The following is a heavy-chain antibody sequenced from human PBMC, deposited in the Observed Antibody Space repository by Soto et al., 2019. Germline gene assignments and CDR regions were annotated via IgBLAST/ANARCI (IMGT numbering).Heavy chain of an antibody. CDR3: ARDSRTSYTYSYDSSGYTFDAFDI. CDR2: IIPIFGTA. D-gene: IGHD3-22*01. V-gene: IGHV1-69*01. Sequence: QVQLVQSGAEVKKPGSSVKVSCKASGGTFSSYAISWVRQAPGQGLEWMGGIIPIFGTANYAQKCQGRVTITADECTGTAYMELSSLRSEDTGVYYCARDSRTSYTYSYDSSGYTFDAFDIWGQGTMVTVSS. CDR1: GGTFSSYA. J-gene: IGHJ3*02.